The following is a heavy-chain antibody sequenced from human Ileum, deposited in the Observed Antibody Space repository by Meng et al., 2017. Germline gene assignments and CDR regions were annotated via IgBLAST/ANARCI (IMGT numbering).Heavy chain of an antibody. CDR2: ITGSGGGA. V-gene: IGHV3-23*04. CDR3: AKRGLTGLDAFDI. D-gene: IGHD3-9*01. Sequence: LVESGGGLVQPGGSLRLSCAASSLSFSNYAMSWVRQTPGKGLEWVSAITGSGGGAYYADSVKGRFTISRDNSKNTLYLQMNSLRAEDTAIYYCAKRGLTGLDAFDIWGQGTMVTVSS. J-gene: IGHJ3*02. CDR1: SLSFSNYA.